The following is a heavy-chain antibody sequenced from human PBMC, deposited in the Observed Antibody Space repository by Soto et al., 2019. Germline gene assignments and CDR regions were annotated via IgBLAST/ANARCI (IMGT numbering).Heavy chain of an antibody. V-gene: IGHV3-30-3*01. CDR1: GSTFSSYD. J-gene: IGHJ3*02. CDR2: ISPDGSNA. Sequence: QVQLVESGGDVVQPGRSLRLSCAASGSTFSSYDIHWVRQAPGKGLEWVAHISPDGSNASYADSVKGRFTVSRDNAKNTVYLQMNSLRAEDAAVYYCARGPSHGAFAIWGQGTMVTVSS. CDR3: ARGPSHGAFAI.